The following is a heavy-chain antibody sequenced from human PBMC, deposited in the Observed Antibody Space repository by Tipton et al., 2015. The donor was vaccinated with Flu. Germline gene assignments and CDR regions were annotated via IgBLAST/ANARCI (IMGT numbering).Heavy chain of an antibody. Sequence: TLSLTCSVSGDSIGSDYYWGWIRQPPGKGLEWIGNIFHSGNTYLNPSLKSRVTISVDTSKNQFSLKLSSVTAADTAVYYCARDHWIGVAGTGWNYYGMDVWGQGTTVTVSS. CDR3: ARDHWIGVAGTGWNYYGMDV. CDR2: IFHSGNT. CDR1: GDSIGSDYY. V-gene: IGHV4-38-2*02. J-gene: IGHJ6*02. D-gene: IGHD6-19*01.